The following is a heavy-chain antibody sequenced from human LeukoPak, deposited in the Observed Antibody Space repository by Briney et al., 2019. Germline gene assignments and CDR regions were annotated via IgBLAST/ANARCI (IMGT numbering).Heavy chain of an antibody. CDR3: ARGGSRPLDY. J-gene: IGHJ4*02. Sequence: GGSLRLSCAASGFTFSNYWMHWVRQAPGKGLVWVSRINSDGSSTSYADSVKGRSTISRDTAKNTLYLQMNSLRDEDAAVYFCARGGSRPLDYWGQGTLVTVSS. V-gene: IGHV3-74*01. CDR2: INSDGSST. CDR1: GFTFSNYW. D-gene: IGHD3-10*01.